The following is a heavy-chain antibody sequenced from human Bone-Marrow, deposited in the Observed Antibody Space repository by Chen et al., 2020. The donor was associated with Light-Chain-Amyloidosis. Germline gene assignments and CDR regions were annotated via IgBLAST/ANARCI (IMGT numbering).Heavy chain of an antibody. Sequence: EVQLVESGGGLLQRGGSLRRYWAASGFALSSYAMSWVRQAPGKVLEWVSTLRGSCGSSYYLASVKGRLTISRDNSKHALFLQMNRLIAEDTAVYYCAKDISYDDILPGYPADAFDIWGQGTMVTVSS. CDR3: AKDISYDDILPGYPADAFDI. CDR2: LRGSCGSS. J-gene: IGHJ3*02. V-gene: IGHV3-23*04. D-gene: IGHD3-9*01. CDR1: GFALSSYA.